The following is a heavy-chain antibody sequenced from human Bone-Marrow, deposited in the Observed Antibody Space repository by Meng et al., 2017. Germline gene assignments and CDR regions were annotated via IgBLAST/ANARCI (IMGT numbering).Heavy chain of an antibody. CDR3: ARDEDISAAGKLFGDY. V-gene: IGHV1-2*06. Sequence: QVQLVQSGSDLKKPGASVKVPCKASGYTFPDYWLHWVRRAPGQGLEWMGRINPKSGDTHYAQRFQGRVTMTGDTSISTAYMELSGLRSDDTAMYYCARDEDISAAGKLFGDYWGQGTLVTVSS. CDR2: INPKSGDT. D-gene: IGHD6-13*01. CDR1: GYTFPDYW. J-gene: IGHJ4*02.